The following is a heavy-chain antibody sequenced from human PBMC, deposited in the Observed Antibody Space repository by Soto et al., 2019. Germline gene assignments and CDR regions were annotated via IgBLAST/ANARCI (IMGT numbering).Heavy chain of an antibody. Sequence: PSETLSLTCTVSGGSISSYYWSWIRQPAGKGLEWIGRIYTSGSTNYNPSLKSRVTMSVDTSKNQFSLKLSSVTAADTAVYYCARRRYCSSTSCEENNWFDPWGQGTLVTV. CDR1: GGSISSYY. J-gene: IGHJ5*02. D-gene: IGHD2-2*01. CDR3: ARRRYCSSTSCEENNWFDP. V-gene: IGHV4-4*07. CDR2: IYTSGST.